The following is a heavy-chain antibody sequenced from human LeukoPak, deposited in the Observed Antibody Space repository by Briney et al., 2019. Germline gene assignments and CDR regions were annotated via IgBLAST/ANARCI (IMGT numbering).Heavy chain of an antibody. CDR1: GFTVSTNC. CDR3: ARGDTVMAYYFDL. Sequence: GGSLRLSCAASGFTVSTNCMTWVRQAPGKGLEWVSTIYSGGTTYYADSVMGRFTISRHNSRNTLYLQMNSLRAEDTAVYYCARGDTVMAYYFDLWGQGTLVTVSS. J-gene: IGHJ4*02. V-gene: IGHV3-53*04. CDR2: IYSGGTT. D-gene: IGHD5-18*01.